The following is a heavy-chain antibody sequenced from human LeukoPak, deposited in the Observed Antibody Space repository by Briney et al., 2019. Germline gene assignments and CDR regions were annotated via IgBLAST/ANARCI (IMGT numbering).Heavy chain of an antibody. J-gene: IGHJ6*02. D-gene: IGHD1-26*01. CDR3: AKERSGSNPYYYYGMDV. CDR1: GFTFSSYG. Sequence: GGSLRLSCAASGFTFSSYGMHWVRQAPGKGLEWVAVISYDGSNKYYADSVKGRFTISRDNSKNTLYLQMNSLRAEDTAVYYCAKERSGSNPYYYYGMDVWGQGTTVTVSS. V-gene: IGHV3-30*18. CDR2: ISYDGSNK.